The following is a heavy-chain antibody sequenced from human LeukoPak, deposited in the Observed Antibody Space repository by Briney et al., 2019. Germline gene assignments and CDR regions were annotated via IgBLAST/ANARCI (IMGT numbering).Heavy chain of an antibody. CDR3: VRSVRRLYGSGRSNWFDP. CDR1: GGSFSGYY. J-gene: IGHJ5*02. V-gene: IGHV4-34*01. CDR2: INHSGST. Sequence: PSETLSLTCAVYGGSFSGYYWSWIRQPPGKGLEWIGEINHSGSTNYNPSLKSRVTISVDTSKNQFSLKLSSVTAADTAVYYCVRSVRRLYGSGRSNWFDPWGQGTLVTVSS. D-gene: IGHD3-10*01.